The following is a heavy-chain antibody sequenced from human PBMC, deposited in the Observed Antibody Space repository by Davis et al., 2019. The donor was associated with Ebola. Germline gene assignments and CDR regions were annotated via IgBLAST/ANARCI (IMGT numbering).Heavy chain of an antibody. Sequence: GGSLRLSCAASGFTFSSYEMNWVRQAPGKGLEWVSYISSSGSTIYYADSVKGRFTISRDNAKNSLYLQMNSLRAEDTAVYYCARDRHYDFWSGYTDYWGQGTLVTVSS. CDR3: ARDRHYDFWSGYTDY. J-gene: IGHJ4*02. CDR1: GFTFSSYE. CDR2: ISSSGSTI. D-gene: IGHD3-3*01. V-gene: IGHV3-48*03.